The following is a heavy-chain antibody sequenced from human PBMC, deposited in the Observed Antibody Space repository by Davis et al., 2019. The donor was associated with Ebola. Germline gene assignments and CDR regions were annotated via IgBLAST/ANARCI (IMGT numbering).Heavy chain of an antibody. CDR1: GGSISSSSYY. D-gene: IGHD3-3*01. Sequence: SETLSLTCTVSGGSISSSSYYWGWIRQPPGKGLEWIGSIYYSGSTYYNPSLKSRVTISVDTSKNQFSLKLSSVTAADTAVYYCARTAFWSGYYNNWFDPWGQGTLVTVSS. J-gene: IGHJ5*02. CDR2: IYYSGST. CDR3: ARTAFWSGYYNNWFDP. V-gene: IGHV4-39*01.